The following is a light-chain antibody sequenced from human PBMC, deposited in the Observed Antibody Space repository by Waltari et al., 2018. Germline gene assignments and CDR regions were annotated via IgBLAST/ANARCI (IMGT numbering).Light chain of an antibody. CDR2: DVS. V-gene: IGLV2-14*03. CDR3: SSYTRNSTYV. Sequence: QSALTQPASVSGAPGQSIPITCTGTSSAVGGYHFISWYQQHPGKAPKLMIYDVSNRPSGVSNRFSGSKSGNTASLTISGLQTEDEADYYCSSYTRNSTYVFGTGTKVTVL. J-gene: IGLJ1*01. CDR1: SSAVGGYHF.